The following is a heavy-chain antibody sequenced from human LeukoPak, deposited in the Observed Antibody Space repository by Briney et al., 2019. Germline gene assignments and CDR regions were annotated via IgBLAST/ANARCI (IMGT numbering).Heavy chain of an antibody. CDR1: GGTFSSYA. Sequence: SVKVSCKASGGTFSSYAISWVRQAPGQGLEWMGGIIPIFGTANYAQKFQGRVAITADKSTSTAYMELSSLRSEDTAVYYCARGVVPAARGVFDYWGQGTLVTVSS. V-gene: IGHV1-69*06. D-gene: IGHD2-2*01. CDR2: IIPIFGTA. CDR3: ARGVVPAARGVFDY. J-gene: IGHJ4*02.